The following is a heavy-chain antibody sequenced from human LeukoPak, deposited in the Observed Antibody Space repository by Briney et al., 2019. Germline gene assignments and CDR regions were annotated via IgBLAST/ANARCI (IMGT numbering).Heavy chain of an antibody. J-gene: IGHJ5*02. Sequence: TSETLSLTCTVSGGSIRSYYWSWIRQPPGKGLEWIAYIYYSGSTYYNPPLKSRVTISVDTSKNQFSLKLSSVTAADTAVYYCARVFYGSGRGFDPWGQGTLVTVSS. CDR3: ARVFYGSGRGFDP. CDR1: GGSIRSYY. D-gene: IGHD3-10*01. V-gene: IGHV4-59*12. CDR2: IYYSGST.